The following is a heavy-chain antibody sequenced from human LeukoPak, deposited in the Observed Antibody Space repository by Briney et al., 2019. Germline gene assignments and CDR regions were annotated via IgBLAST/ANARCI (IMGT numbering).Heavy chain of an antibody. J-gene: IGHJ6*02. V-gene: IGHV3-30*18. D-gene: IGHD3-3*01. CDR2: ISYDGSNK. CDR3: AKDGGTYYDFWSGYYYYGMDV. Sequence: GGSLRLSGAAPGFTFSSSGMHWVRQAPGKGLEWVAVISYDGSNKYYADSVKGRFTFSRDNSKNTLYLQMNSLRAEDTAVYYCAKDGGTYYDFWSGYYYYGMDVWGQGTTVTVSS. CDR1: GFTFSSSG.